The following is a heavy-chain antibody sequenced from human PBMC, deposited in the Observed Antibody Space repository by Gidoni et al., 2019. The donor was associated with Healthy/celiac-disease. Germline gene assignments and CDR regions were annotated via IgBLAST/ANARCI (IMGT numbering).Heavy chain of an antibody. CDR1: GYNFTGYY. CDR2: INPNSGGT. CDR3: AREWQPAAILPFDP. D-gene: IGHD2-2*02. V-gene: IGHV1-2*02. J-gene: IGHJ5*02. Sequence: QVQLVQSGAAVKKPGASVKVSCKASGYNFTGYYMHLVRQAPGQVHEWMDWINPNSGGTNNAQKFQGRVTMTRDTSISTAYMELSRLRSDDTAVYYCAREWQPAAILPFDPWGQGTLVTVSS.